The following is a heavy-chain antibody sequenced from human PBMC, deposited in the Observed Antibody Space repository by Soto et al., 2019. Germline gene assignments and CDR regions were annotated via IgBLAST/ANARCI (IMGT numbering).Heavy chain of an antibody. CDR1: GFTFSYYT. CDR2: ISGNSNYI. V-gene: IGHV3-21*01. D-gene: IGHD6-19*01. J-gene: IGHJ4*02. CDR3: ASDSSGPY. Sequence: PGGSLRLSCAASGFTFSYYTMNWVRQPPGKGLEWVSAISGNSNYIYYIDSVKGRFTISRDNAKDSLYLQMNTLRPEDTAIYYCASDSSGPYWGQGALVTVSS.